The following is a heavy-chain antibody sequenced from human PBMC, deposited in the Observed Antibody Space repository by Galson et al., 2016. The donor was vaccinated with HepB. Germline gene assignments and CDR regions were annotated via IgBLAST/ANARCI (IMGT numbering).Heavy chain of an antibody. J-gene: IGHJ4*02. CDR2: ITGRGLNT. CDR3: AKALRLAPPYCLDL. Sequence: SLRLSCAASGFRFSSFVMNWVRQAPGKGLEWVSEITGRGLNTDYADSVKGRFTISRDNSRNTLFLQLNSLRVEDTAVYYCAKALRLAPPYCLDLWGQGALVTVSS. D-gene: IGHD3-16*01. CDR1: GFRFSSFV. V-gene: IGHV3-23*01.